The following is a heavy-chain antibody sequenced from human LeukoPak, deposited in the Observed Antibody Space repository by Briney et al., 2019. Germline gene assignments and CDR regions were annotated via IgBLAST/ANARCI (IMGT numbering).Heavy chain of an antibody. CDR2: INPNSGGT. CDR3: ARLYDSSGYSADY. J-gene: IGHJ4*02. CDR1: GYTFTGYY. V-gene: IGHV1-2*02. Sequence: ASVKVSCMASGYTFTGYYMHWVRQAPGQGLEWMGWINPNSGGTNYAQKFQGRVTMTRDTSISTAYMELSRLRSDDTAVYYCARLYDSSGYSADYWGQGTLVTVSS. D-gene: IGHD3-22*01.